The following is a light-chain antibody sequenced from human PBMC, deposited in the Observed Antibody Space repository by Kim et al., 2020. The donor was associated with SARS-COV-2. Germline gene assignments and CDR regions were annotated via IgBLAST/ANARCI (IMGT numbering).Light chain of an antibody. Sequence: GKTVTISCARSSGSIASNYVQWYQQHPGSAPTTVIYEDNQRPSGVPARFSGSIDSSSNSASLTISGLKTEDEADYYCQSYDSSNQVFGGGTQLTVL. CDR2: EDN. V-gene: IGLV6-57*03. J-gene: IGLJ2*01. CDR3: QSYDSSNQV. CDR1: SGSIASNY.